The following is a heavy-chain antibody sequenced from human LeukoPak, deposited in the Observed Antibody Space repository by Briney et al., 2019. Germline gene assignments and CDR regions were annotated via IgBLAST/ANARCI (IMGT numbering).Heavy chain of an antibody. Sequence: SETLSLTCTVSGGSISSGSYYWSWIRQPAGKGLEWIGRIYTSGSTNYNPSLKSRVTISVDTSKNQFSLKLSSVPAADTAVYYCAREGFGELSDYWGQGTLVTVSS. CDR1: GGSISSGSYY. CDR3: AREGFGELSDY. CDR2: IYTSGST. V-gene: IGHV4-61*02. J-gene: IGHJ4*02. D-gene: IGHD3-10*01.